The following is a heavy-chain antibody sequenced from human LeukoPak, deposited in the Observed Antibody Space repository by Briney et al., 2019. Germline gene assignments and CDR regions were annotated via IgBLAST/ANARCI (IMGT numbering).Heavy chain of an antibody. Sequence: GGSLRLSCAASGFTFSSYSMNWVRQAPGKGLEWVSSISSSSSYIYYAASVKGRFTISRDFSKNTVFLHMNSLRAEDTAMYYCARDDDSGYYDYFDYWGQGALVTVSS. CDR3: ARDDDSGYYDYFDY. V-gene: IGHV3-21*04. CDR2: ISSSSSYI. D-gene: IGHD3-22*01. CDR1: GFTFSSYS. J-gene: IGHJ4*02.